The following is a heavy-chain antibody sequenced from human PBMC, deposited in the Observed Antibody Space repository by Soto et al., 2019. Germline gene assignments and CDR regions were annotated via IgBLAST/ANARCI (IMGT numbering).Heavy chain of an antibody. J-gene: IGHJ4*02. V-gene: IGHV4-39*01. D-gene: IGHD6-19*01. Sequence: PSETLSLTCTVSGGSITSDSYYWGWIRQPPGKGLEWIGSIYYGGNAYYNPSLKSRVTISVDTSKTQFSLKLSSVTAADTAVYYCARHPMGSGWKITYYFDYWGQGALVTVSS. CDR1: GGSITSDSYY. CDR2: IYYGGNA. CDR3: ARHPMGSGWKITYYFDY.